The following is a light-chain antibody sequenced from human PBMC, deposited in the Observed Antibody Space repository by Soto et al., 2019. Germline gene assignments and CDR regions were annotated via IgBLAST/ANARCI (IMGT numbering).Light chain of an antibody. J-gene: IGKJ1*01. CDR3: QQHYTYTWT. CDR2: GAS. CDR1: QGISSY. Sequence: DIHLTQSPSFLSASVGDRVTITCRASQGISSYLAWYQQNPGKAPKLLVFGASTLQSGVPSRFSGSGSGTEFTLTISNLQPEDFATYHCQQHYTYTWTFGQGTKVDIK. V-gene: IGKV1-9*01.